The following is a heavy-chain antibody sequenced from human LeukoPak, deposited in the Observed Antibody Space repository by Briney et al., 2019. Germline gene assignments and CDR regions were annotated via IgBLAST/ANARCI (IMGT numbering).Heavy chain of an antibody. J-gene: IGHJ4*02. CDR2: IRYDGSNK. CDR3: AKNRKGEPPGVFDY. D-gene: IGHD1-26*01. V-gene: IGHV3-30*02. CDR1: GFTFSSYG. Sequence: PGGSLRLSCAASGFTFSSYGMHWVRQAPGRGLEWVAFIRYDGSNKYYADSVKGRFTISRDNSKNTLYLQMNSLRAEDTAVYYCAKNRKGEPPGVFDYWGQGTLVTVSS.